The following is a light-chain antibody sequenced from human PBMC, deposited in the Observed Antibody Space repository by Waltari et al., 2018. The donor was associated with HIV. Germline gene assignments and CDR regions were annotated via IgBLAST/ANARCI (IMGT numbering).Light chain of an antibody. J-gene: IGLJ2*01. V-gene: IGLV1-51*02. CDR1: SSNIGNNY. CDR3: GTWDTSLSAGV. CDR2: ENN. Sequence: QSVLTQPPSVSAAPGQKVNIPCPGSSSNIGNNYVSWSQQRPGTATKLLISENNKRPSGIPDRFSGSKSGTSATLGIAGRPTGDEADYYCGTWDTSLSAGVFGGGTKLTVL.